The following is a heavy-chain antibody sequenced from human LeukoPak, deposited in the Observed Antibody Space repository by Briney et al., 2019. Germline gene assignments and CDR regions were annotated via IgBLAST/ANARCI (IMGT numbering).Heavy chain of an antibody. CDR1: GFTFSSYG. Sequence: PGGSLRLSCAASGFTFSSYGMHWVRQAPGKGLEWVAFIRYDGSNKYYADSVKGRFTISRDNSKNTLYLQMNSLRAEDTAVYYCAKDPLGKGRGWYVGWFDPWGQGTLVTVSS. D-gene: IGHD6-19*01. J-gene: IGHJ5*02. CDR3: AKDPLGKGRGWYVGWFDP. V-gene: IGHV3-30*02. CDR2: IRYDGSNK.